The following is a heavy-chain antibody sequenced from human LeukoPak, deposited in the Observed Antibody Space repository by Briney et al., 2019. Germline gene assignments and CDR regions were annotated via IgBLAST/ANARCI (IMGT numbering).Heavy chain of an antibody. CDR2: ISAYNGNT. V-gene: IGHV1-18*01. Sequence: GASVKVSCKAPGYTFTSYGISWVRQAPGQGLEWMGWISAYNGNTNYAQKLQGRVTMTTDTSTSTAYMELRSLRSDDTAVYYCARRNYDILTESDWFDPWGQGTLVTVSS. CDR1: GYTFTSYG. CDR3: ARRNYDILTESDWFDP. J-gene: IGHJ5*02. D-gene: IGHD3-9*01.